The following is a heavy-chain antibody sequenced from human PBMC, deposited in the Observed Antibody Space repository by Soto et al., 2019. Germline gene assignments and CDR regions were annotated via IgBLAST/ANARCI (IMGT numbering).Heavy chain of an antibody. V-gene: IGHV1-18*01. CDR3: AREEYYYGSGKGFDI. CDR1: GYTFTSYG. Sequence: QVQLVQSGAEVKKPGASVKVSCKASGYTFTSYGISWVRRAPGQGLEWMGWISAYNGNTNYAQKLQGRVTMTTDTSTSTAYMELRSLRSDDTAVYYCAREEYYYGSGKGFDIWGQGTMVTVSS. CDR2: ISAYNGNT. J-gene: IGHJ3*02. D-gene: IGHD3-10*01.